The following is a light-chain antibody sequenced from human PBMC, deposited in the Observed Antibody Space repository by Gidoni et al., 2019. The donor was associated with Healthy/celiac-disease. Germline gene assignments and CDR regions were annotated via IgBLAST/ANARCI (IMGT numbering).Light chain of an antibody. Sequence: EIVMTQSPATLSVSPGERSTLSCRASQSVSSNVAWYQQKPGQAPRLLIDGASTRATGIPARFSGSGSGTEFTLTIRSLQSEDFAVYYCQQYNNWPLFGRGTKVDIK. CDR1: QSVSSN. CDR2: GAS. CDR3: QQYNNWPL. V-gene: IGKV3-15*01. J-gene: IGKJ3*01.